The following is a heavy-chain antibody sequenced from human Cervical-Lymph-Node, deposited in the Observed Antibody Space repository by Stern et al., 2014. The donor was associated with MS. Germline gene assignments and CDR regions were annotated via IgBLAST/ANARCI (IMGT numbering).Heavy chain of an antibody. Sequence: QVTLRESGPTLVKPTQTLTPTCPFSGFSLSTSGVGVGWIRQPPGKALEWRALIYWDDDKRYSPSLKSRLTITKDTSKNQVVLTMTNMDPVDTATYYCAHRRQWLLYEYFQHWGQGTLVTVSS. CDR2: IYWDDDK. J-gene: IGHJ1*01. CDR3: AHRRQWLLYEYFQH. D-gene: IGHD6-19*01. CDR1: GFSLSTSGVG. V-gene: IGHV2-5*02.